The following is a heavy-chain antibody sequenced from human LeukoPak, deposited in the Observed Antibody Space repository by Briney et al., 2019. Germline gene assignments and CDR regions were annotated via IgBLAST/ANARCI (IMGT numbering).Heavy chain of an antibody. D-gene: IGHD5-18*01. CDR2: IIPIFGTA. CDR3: ASSGGYSYGSYYYYMDV. CDR1: GGTFSSYA. J-gene: IGHJ6*03. Sequence: ASVKVSCKASGGTFSSYAISWVRQAPGQGLEWMGGIIPIFGTANYAQKFQGRVTITADESTSTAYMELSSLRSEDTAVYYCASSGGYSYGSYYYYMDVWGKGTTVTISS. V-gene: IGHV1-69*13.